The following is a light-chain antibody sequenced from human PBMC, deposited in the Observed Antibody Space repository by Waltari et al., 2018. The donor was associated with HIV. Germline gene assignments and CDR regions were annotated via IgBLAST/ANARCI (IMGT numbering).Light chain of an antibody. CDR2: RNH. CDR1: SSNTGSNY. CDR3: AAWDDSLSGQV. Sequence: QSVLTQPPSASGTPGQRVTISCSGSSSNTGSNYVYWYQQLPGTAPKLLICRNHQRPSGVPDRFSGSKSGTSASLAISGLRSEDEADYYCAAWDDSLSGQVFGGGTKLTVL. J-gene: IGLJ3*02. V-gene: IGLV1-47*01.